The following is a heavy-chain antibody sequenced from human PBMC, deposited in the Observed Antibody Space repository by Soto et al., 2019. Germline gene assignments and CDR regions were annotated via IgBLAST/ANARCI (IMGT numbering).Heavy chain of an antibody. D-gene: IGHD5-12*01. Sequence: QVQLVQSGAEVKKPGSSVKVSCKASGGTFSSYAISWVRQAPGQGLEWMGGIIPIFGTANYAQKFQGRVTITADESTSTAYMELSSLRSEDTAVYYCARVPYIVATIDLYYYGMDVWGQGTTVTVSS. J-gene: IGHJ6*02. CDR1: GGTFSSYA. CDR3: ARVPYIVATIDLYYYGMDV. CDR2: IIPIFGTA. V-gene: IGHV1-69*01.